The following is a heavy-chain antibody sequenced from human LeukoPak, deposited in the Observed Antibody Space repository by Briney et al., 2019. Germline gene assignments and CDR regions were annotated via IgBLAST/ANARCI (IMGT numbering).Heavy chain of an antibody. V-gene: IGHV1-3*01. Sequence: ASVNVSCKASGYTFTSYAMHWVRQAPGQRLEWMGWINAGNGNTKYSQKLQGRVTITRDTSASTAYMELSSLRSEDTAVYYCARPETYYYDSSGLLQFDYWGQGTLVTVSS. CDR2: INAGNGNT. D-gene: IGHD3-22*01. CDR1: GYTFTSYA. CDR3: ARPETYYYDSSGLLQFDY. J-gene: IGHJ4*02.